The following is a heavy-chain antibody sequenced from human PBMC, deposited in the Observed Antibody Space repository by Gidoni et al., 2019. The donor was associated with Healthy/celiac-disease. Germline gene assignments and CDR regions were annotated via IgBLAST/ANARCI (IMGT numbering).Heavy chain of an antibody. CDR3: ARFLIRRGYYYDSSSGYYYGMDV. Sequence: QVQLQQWGAGLLKPSETLSLTCAVYGGSFSGYYWSWSRQPPGKGLEWIGEINHSGSTNYNPSLKSRVTISVDTSKNQFSLKLSSVTAADTAVYYCARFLIRRGYYYDSSSGYYYGMDVWGQGTTVTVSS. CDR1: GGSFSGYY. J-gene: IGHJ6*02. V-gene: IGHV4-34*01. D-gene: IGHD3-22*01. CDR2: INHSGST.